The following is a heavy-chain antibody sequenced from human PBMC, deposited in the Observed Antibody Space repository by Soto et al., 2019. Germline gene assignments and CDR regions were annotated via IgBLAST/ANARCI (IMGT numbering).Heavy chain of an antibody. V-gene: IGHV3-11*01. CDR3: ARSMEIVVVVAATYYYYGMDV. CDR2: ISSSGSTI. D-gene: IGHD2-15*01. J-gene: IGHJ6*02. CDR1: GFTFSDYY. Sequence: QVQLVESGGGLVKPGGSLRLSCAASGFTFSDYYMSWIREAPGKGLEWVSYISSSGSTIYYADSVKGRFTISRDNAKNSLYLQMNSLRAEDTAVYYCARSMEIVVVVAATYYYYGMDVWGQGTTVTVSS.